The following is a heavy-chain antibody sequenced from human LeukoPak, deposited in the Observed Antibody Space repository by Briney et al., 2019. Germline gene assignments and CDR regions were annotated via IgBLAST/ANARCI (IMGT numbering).Heavy chain of an antibody. Sequence: PSETLSLTCTVSGGPISNYYWNWIRQPPGKGLEWIGYIYDGGSTNYNPSPKSRATISVDTSKNQFSLKVSSVTAADTGVYYCASATEMAKVFSFDYWGHGTLVTVSS. CDR2: IYDGGST. J-gene: IGHJ4*01. V-gene: IGHV4-59*08. CDR1: GGPISNYY. D-gene: IGHD2-8*01. CDR3: ASATEMAKVFSFDY.